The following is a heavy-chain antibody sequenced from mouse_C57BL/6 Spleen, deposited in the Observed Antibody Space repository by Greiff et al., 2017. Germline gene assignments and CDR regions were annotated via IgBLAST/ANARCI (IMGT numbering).Heavy chain of an antibody. V-gene: IGHV1-18*01. CDR2: INPNNGGT. CDR1: GYKFTDYN. J-gene: IGHJ3*01. CDR3: ARGSWFSY. Sequence: VQLQQSGPELVRPGASVKIPCTASGYKFTDYNMDWVKQSHGKGLEWLGDINPNNGGTVSNQKFKGKATLTVYQSSSTAYMELRSLTSEDTAVYYFARGSWFSYWGQGTLVTVAA.